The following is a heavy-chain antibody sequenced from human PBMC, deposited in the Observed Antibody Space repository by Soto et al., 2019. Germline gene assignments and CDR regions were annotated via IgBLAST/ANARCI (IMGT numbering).Heavy chain of an antibody. CDR1: GFTFSSYG. V-gene: IGHV3-33*01. Sequence: GGSLRLSCAASGFTFSSYGMHWVRQDPGKGLEWGAVIWYDGSNKYYADSVKGRFTISRDNSKNTLYLQMNSLRAEDTAVYYCAREGIAAAGTFYAFDIWGQGTMVTVSS. CDR3: AREGIAAAGTFYAFDI. CDR2: IWYDGSNK. D-gene: IGHD6-13*01. J-gene: IGHJ3*02.